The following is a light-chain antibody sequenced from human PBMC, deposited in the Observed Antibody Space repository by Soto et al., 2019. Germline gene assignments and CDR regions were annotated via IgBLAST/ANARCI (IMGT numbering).Light chain of an antibody. CDR3: CSYAGSYIYL. Sequence: QSALTQPRSVSGSPGQSVTISCTGTSSDVGGYNYVSWYQHYPGKAPKIIIYDVTKRPSGVPDRFSGSKSGNTASLTISGLQAEDEADYYCCSYAGSYIYLFGGGTKLTVL. CDR1: SSDVGGYNY. V-gene: IGLV2-11*01. CDR2: DVT. J-gene: IGLJ2*01.